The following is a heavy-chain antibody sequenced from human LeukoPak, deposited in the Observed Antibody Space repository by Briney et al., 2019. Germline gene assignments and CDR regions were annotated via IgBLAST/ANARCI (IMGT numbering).Heavy chain of an antibody. J-gene: IGHJ4*02. V-gene: IGHV3-7*01. CDR3: AKDRMYGALDY. CDR2: IKQDGSQE. Sequence: PGGSLRLSCAASRFTLSTYWMSWVRQAPGKGLEWVAHIKQDGSQEYYVDSVKGRFTISRDSAKNSLYLQMNSLRAEDTAVYYCAKDRMYGALDYWGQGTLVTVFS. D-gene: IGHD4-17*01. CDR1: RFTLSTYW.